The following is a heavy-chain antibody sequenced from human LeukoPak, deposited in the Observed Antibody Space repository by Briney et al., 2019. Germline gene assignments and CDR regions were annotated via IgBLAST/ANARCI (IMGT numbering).Heavy chain of an antibody. Sequence: GGSLRLSCAASGFTFSSYWMSWVRQAPGMGLEWVANIKKDGSEKYYVDSVKGRFTISRDNAKTSLYLQMNSLRAEDTAVYYCARDHRYGGLLDYWGQGTLVTVSS. CDR1: GFTFSSYW. CDR2: IKKDGSEK. V-gene: IGHV3-7*01. CDR3: ARDHRYGGLLDY. D-gene: IGHD1-1*01. J-gene: IGHJ4*02.